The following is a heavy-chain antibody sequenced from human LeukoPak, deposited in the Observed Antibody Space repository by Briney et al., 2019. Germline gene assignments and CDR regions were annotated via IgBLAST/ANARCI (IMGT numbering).Heavy chain of an antibody. Sequence: GGSLRLSCAASGFTFSSYGMHWVRQAPGKGLEWVAFIRYDGSNKYYADSVKGRFTISRDNSKNTLYLQMNSLRAEDTAVYYCAKDQEYCSSTSCFSAPDYWGQGTLVTVSS. J-gene: IGHJ4*02. D-gene: IGHD2-2*01. V-gene: IGHV3-30*02. CDR1: GFTFSSYG. CDR2: IRYDGSNK. CDR3: AKDQEYCSSTSCFSAPDY.